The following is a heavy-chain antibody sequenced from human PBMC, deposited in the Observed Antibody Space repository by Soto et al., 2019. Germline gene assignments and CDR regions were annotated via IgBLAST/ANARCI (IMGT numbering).Heavy chain of an antibody. J-gene: IGHJ4*02. CDR3: ARVPLESYSFDY. Sequence: QLQLQESGSGLVKPSQTLSPTSAVSGGSISSGGYSWKWIRQPPGKGLEWIGYIYRGGSAYNNPSLKSRVTMSLDRSKNQFSLQLSSVTAADTAVYYCARVPLESYSFDYWGQGTLVTVSS. CDR1: GGSISSGGYS. CDR2: IYRGGSA. V-gene: IGHV4-30-2*01.